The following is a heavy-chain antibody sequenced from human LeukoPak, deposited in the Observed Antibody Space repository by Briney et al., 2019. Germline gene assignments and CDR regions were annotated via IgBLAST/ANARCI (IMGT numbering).Heavy chain of an antibody. CDR3: ARDQRGITMVRGVINQRSAWFDP. D-gene: IGHD3-10*01. J-gene: IGHJ5*02. V-gene: IGHV4-31*03. Sequence: SETLSLTCTVSGGSISSGGYYWSWLRQHPGTGLEWLGYIYYSGSTYYNPSLKSRVTISVDTSKNQFSLKLSSVTAADTAVYYCARDQRGITMVRGVINQRSAWFDPWGQGTLVTVSS. CDR1: GGSISSGGYY. CDR2: IYYSGST.